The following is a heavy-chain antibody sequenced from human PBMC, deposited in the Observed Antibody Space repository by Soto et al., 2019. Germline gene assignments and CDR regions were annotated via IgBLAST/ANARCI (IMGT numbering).Heavy chain of an antibody. Sequence: QVQLQESGPGLVKPSQTLSLSCSISGGSITSANYYWTWIRLFPGKGLEWIGYIYSSGTTHYNPSLKGGATIALDTSNNQVSLEVKSATAADTAVYYCAILGLHLGELSRNWFDPWGQGSLVTVSS. D-gene: IGHD3-16*02. CDR1: GGSITSANYY. V-gene: IGHV4-31*03. CDR3: AILGLHLGELSRNWFDP. CDR2: IYSSGTT. J-gene: IGHJ5*02.